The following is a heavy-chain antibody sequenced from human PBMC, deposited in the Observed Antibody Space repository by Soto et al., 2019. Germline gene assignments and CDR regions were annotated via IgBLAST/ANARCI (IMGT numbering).Heavy chain of an antibody. Sequence: GESLKISCKGSGYSFTTHWIAWVRQMPGKGLEWMGIIYPSDSDTTYSPSFQGQVTISVDKSISTAYMQWSSLKASDSAMYYCARRSRSGYDWVGYNWFDPWGQGTLVTVSS. J-gene: IGHJ5*02. D-gene: IGHD5-12*01. V-gene: IGHV5-51*01. CDR1: GYSFTTHW. CDR2: IYPSDSDT. CDR3: ARRSRSGYDWVGYNWFDP.